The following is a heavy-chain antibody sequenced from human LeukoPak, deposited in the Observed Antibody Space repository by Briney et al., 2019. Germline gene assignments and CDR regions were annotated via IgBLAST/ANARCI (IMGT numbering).Heavy chain of an antibody. J-gene: IGHJ4*02. V-gene: IGHV3-66*01. CDR3: ARSGGSHPGLLWFGESPQEPPPALNYFDY. CDR1: GFTFSDYY. CDR2: IYSGGST. Sequence: QPGGSLRLSCAASGFTFSDYYMSWIRQAPGKGLEWVSVIYSGGSTYYADSVKGRFTISRDNSKNTLYLQMNSLRAEDTAVYYCARSGGSHPGLLWFGESPQEPPPALNYFDYWGQGTLVTVSS. D-gene: IGHD3-10*01.